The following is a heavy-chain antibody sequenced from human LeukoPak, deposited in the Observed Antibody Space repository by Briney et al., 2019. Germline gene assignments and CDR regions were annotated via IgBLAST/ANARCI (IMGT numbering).Heavy chain of an antibody. D-gene: IGHD3-10*02. V-gene: IGHV3-48*01. CDR2: ISSSSSTI. CDR3: AELGITMIGGV. J-gene: IGHJ6*04. Sequence: GGSLRLPCAASGFTFSSYSMNWVRQAPGKGLEWVSDISSSSSTIYYADSVKGRFTISRDNAKNSLYLEMNSLRAEDTAVYYCAELGITMIGGVWGKGTTVTISS. CDR1: GFTFSSYS.